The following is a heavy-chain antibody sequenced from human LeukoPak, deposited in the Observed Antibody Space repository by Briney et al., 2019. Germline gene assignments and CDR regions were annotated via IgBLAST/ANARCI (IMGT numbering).Heavy chain of an antibody. CDR3: AIIDCSSTSCYPGAFDY. CDR1: GGSISSYY. J-gene: IGHJ4*02. V-gene: IGHV4-59*01. Sequence: SETLSLSCTVSGGSISSYYWIWIRQPPGKELEWIGYIYYSGSTNYNPSLKRRVTISVDTSKNKYSLKLRSVPAADTAVYYCAIIDCSSTSCYPGAFDYWGQGTLVTVSS. CDR2: IYYSGST. D-gene: IGHD2-2*01.